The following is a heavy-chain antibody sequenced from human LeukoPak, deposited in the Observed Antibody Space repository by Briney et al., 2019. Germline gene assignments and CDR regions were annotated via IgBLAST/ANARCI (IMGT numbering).Heavy chain of an antibody. CDR3: AKHTTVGDAPPLRGHNYYYMAV. D-gene: IGHD1-14*01. CDR1: GYSFTSYW. CDR2: IYPGDSDT. J-gene: IGHJ6*03. V-gene: IGHV5-51*01. Sequence: GESLKISCKGSGYSFTSYWIGWVRQMPGKGLEWMGIIYPGDSDTRYSPSFQGQVTISADKSISTAYLQWSSLKASDTAMYYCAKHTTVGDAPPLRGHNYYYMAVGKKGTPITV.